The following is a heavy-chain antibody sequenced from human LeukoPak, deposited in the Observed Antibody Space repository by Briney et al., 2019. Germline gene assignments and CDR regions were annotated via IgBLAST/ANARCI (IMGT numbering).Heavy chain of an antibody. CDR1: GFTFSSYG. D-gene: IGHD5-12*01. CDR3: AKVYSDYVIFDF. V-gene: IGHV3-30*18. CDR2: ISYDGSNK. Sequence: GGSLRLSCAASGFTFSSYGMHWVRQAPGKGLEWVAVISYDGSNKYYADSVKGRFTISRDNAKNSLYLQMNSLRDEDTAVYYCAKVYSDYVIFDFWGQGTLVTVSS. J-gene: IGHJ4*02.